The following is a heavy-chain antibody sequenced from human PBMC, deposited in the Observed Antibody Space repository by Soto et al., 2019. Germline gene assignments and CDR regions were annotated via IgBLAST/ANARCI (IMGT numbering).Heavy chain of an antibody. CDR3: ARDNALGIRYYYYGMDV. V-gene: IGHV1-2*04. CDR1: GYTFTGYY. CDR2: INPNSGGT. J-gene: IGHJ6*02. Sequence: ASVKVSCKASGYTFTGYYMHWVRQAPGQGLEWMGWINPNSGGTNYAQKFQGWVTMTRDTSISTAYMELSRLRSDDTAVYYCARDNALGIRYYYYGMDVWGQGTTVTVSS. D-gene: IGHD7-27*01.